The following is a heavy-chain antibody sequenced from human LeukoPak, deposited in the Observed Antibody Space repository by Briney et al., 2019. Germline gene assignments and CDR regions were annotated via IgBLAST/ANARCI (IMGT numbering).Heavy chain of an antibody. CDR1: GFTFSSYA. V-gene: IGHV3-21*01. Sequence: PGGSLRLSCAASGFTFSSYAMSWVRQAPGKGLEWVSSISSSSSYIYYADSVKGRFTISRDNAKNSLYLQMNSLRAEDTAVYYCARVDYGDYNYFDYWGQGTLVTVSS. CDR3: ARVDYGDYNYFDY. CDR2: ISSSSSYI. D-gene: IGHD4-17*01. J-gene: IGHJ4*02.